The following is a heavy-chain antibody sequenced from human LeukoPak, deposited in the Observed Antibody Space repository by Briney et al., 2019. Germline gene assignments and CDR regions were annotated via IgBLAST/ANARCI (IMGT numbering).Heavy chain of an antibody. CDR2: ISAYNGNT. CDR3: ATIHPRITMVRGVRTGDY. Sequence: ASVKVSCKASGYTFTSYGISWVRQAPGQGLEWMGWISAYNGNTNYAQKFQGRVTMTEDTSTDTAYMELSSLRSEDTAVYYCATIHPRITMVRGVRTGDYWGQGTLVTVSS. D-gene: IGHD3-10*01. CDR1: GYTFTSYG. V-gene: IGHV1-18*01. J-gene: IGHJ4*02.